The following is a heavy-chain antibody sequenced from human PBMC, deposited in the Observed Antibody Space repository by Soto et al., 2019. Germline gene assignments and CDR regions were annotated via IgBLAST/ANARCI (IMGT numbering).Heavy chain of an antibody. Sequence: QVQLVQSGNEVKKPGASVNVSCKAPGYSFTRYGISWVRQAPGQGLEWMGWISGYNGKTKYAQKLQGRVSMTTDTSTSTAYMELRSLRSADTAVYYCAREGDRAYYYYGMDAWGQGTTVTVSS. CDR1: GYSFTRYG. J-gene: IGHJ6*02. CDR2: ISGYNGKT. CDR3: AREGDRAYYYYGMDA. V-gene: IGHV1-18*01. D-gene: IGHD3-16*01.